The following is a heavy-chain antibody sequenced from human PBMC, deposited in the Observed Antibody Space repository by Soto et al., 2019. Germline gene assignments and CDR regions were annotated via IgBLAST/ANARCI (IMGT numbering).Heavy chain of an antibody. V-gene: IGHV3-21*01. J-gene: IGHJ4*02. CDR1: GFIFTTNS. Sequence: PGCSLRLSCEASGFIFTTNSMNWVRQVPGKGLQWLSSISSSGTFKSYGDSVKGRFTISRDNAKNSLFLQMNNLSGEDTGLYYCARDPPHGGTSSWDADSWGPGTLVTASS. CDR2: ISSSGTFK. D-gene: IGHD2-15*01. CDR3: ARDPPHGGTSSWDADS.